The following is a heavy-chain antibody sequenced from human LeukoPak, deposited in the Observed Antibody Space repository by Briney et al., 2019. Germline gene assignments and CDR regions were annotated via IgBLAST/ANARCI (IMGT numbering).Heavy chain of an antibody. CDR2: VWSDGTRE. CDR1: GFIFSRYA. Sequence: GTSLRLSCAASGFIFSRYAMHWVRQAPGAGLEWVAVVWSDGTREYYIDSVKGRFTISRDNSKNTLYLQMNSLRAEDTAVYSCARGVAENGNPNYFDPWGRGTLVTVPS. CDR3: ARGVAENGNPNYFDP. D-gene: IGHD6-13*01. V-gene: IGHV3-33*01. J-gene: IGHJ5*02.